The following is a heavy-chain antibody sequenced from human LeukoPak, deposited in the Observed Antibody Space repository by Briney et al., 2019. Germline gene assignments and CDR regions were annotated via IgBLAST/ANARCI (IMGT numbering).Heavy chain of an antibody. J-gene: IGHJ5*02. V-gene: IGHV4-59*01. Sequence: SETLSLTCTVSGGSISSYYWSWIRQPPGKGLEWIGYIYYSGSTNYNPSLKSRVTMSVDTSKDQFSLKLSSVTAADTAVYYCARDGYNYYGSGSYYPNWFDPWGQGTLVTVSS. CDR3: ARDGYNYYGSGSYYPNWFDP. D-gene: IGHD3-10*01. CDR2: IYYSGST. CDR1: GGSISSYY.